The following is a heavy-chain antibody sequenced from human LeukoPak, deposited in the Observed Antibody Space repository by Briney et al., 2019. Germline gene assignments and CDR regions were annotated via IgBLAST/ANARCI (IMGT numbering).Heavy chain of an antibody. Sequence: PSETQSLPCTVSGGFKSRSRSYGRWIRQPPGKGLEWIGSIYYSGSTYYNPSLKSRVTISVDTSKNQFSLKLSSSTAADTAVYNCARGTAESSRGVRPDLLVPWGRGTLVTVSS. CDR3: ARGTAESSRGVRPDLLVP. J-gene: IGHJ5*02. D-gene: IGHD6-6*01. CDR2: IYYSGST. CDR1: GGFKSRSRSY. V-gene: IGHV4-39*01.